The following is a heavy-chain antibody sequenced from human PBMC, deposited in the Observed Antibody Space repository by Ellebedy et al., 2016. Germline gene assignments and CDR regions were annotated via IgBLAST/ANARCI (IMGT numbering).Heavy chain of an antibody. D-gene: IGHD3/OR15-3a*01. CDR3: RHGHYADY. V-gene: IGHV3-23*01. J-gene: IGHJ4*02. CDR1: GFTFSSYA. Sequence: GESLKISCAASGFTFSSYAMSWVRQAPGKGLEWVSTISGGSGNTHYADSVKGRFTISRDNSKNTVYLQMNNVRAEDTAMYYCRHGHYADYWGQGTLVTVSS. CDR2: ISGGSGNT.